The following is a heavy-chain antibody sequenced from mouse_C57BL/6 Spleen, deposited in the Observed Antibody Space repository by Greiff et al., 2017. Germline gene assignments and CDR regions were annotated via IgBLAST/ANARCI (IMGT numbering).Heavy chain of an antibody. CDR1: GYSFTSYY. Sequence: QVQLQQSGPELVKPGASVKISCKASGYSFTSYYIHWVKQRPGQGLEWIGWIYPGSGNTKYNEKFKGKATLTADTSSSTAYMQLSSLTSEDSAVYYCARWSNYEYFDDWGQGTTLTVSS. J-gene: IGHJ2*01. CDR3: ARWSNYEYFDD. D-gene: IGHD2-5*01. CDR2: IYPGSGNT. V-gene: IGHV1-66*01.